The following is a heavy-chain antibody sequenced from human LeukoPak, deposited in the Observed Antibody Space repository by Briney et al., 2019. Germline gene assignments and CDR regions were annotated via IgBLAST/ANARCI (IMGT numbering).Heavy chain of an antibody. CDR1: GFTFSSYG. Sequence: GGSLRLSCAASGFTFSSYGMHWVRQAPGKGLEWVAVISYDGSNKYYADSVKGRFTISRDNSKNTLYLQMNSLRAEDTAVYYCAKLPPMVRGESFDYWGQGTLVTVSS. J-gene: IGHJ4*02. CDR3: AKLPPMVRGESFDY. CDR2: ISYDGSNK. D-gene: IGHD3-10*01. V-gene: IGHV3-30*18.